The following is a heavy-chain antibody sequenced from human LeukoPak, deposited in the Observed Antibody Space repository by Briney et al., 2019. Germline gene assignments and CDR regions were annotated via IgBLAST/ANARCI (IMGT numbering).Heavy chain of an antibody. D-gene: IGHD3-22*01. V-gene: IGHV4-59*08. CDR2: IYYSGST. CDR3: AGGYFRFGY. J-gene: IGHJ4*02. Sequence: SETLSLTCTVSDGSISTYYWSWIRQPPGEGLECIGYIYYSGSTSYNPSLKSRVTISVDTSKNQYSLKLSSVSAADTAVYYCAGGYFRFGYWGQGALVTVSS. CDR1: DGSISTYY.